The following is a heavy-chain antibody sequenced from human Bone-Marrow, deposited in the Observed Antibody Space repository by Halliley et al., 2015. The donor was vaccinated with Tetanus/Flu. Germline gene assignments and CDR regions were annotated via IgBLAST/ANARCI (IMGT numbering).Heavy chain of an antibody. CDR3: VTGKGWLPDY. D-gene: IGHD6-19*01. Sequence: KGLGWIGYVYDSGNPNYNPSLKSRVTISRDTSKNQFSRNLSSVTAADTAVYYCVTGKGWLPDYWGQGPLVTVSS. V-gene: IGHV4-59*01. J-gene: IGHJ1*01. CDR2: VYDSGNP.